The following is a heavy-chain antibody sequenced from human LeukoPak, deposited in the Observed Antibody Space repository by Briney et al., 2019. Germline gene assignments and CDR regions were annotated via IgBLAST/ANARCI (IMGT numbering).Heavy chain of an antibody. Sequence: GGSLRLSCAASGFTFSTYGMSWVRQAPGKGLEWVSAISGSGGSTYYADSVKGRFTISRDNSKNTLYLQMNSLRAEDTAVYYCAKGPGATYDFWSGYFNYWGQGTLVTVSS. CDR3: AKGPGATYDFWSGYFNY. D-gene: IGHD3-3*01. CDR1: GFTFSTYG. J-gene: IGHJ4*02. V-gene: IGHV3-23*01. CDR2: ISGSGGST.